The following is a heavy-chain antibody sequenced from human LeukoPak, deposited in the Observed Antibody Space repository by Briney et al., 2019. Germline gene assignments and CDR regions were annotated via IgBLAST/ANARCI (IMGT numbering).Heavy chain of an antibody. V-gene: IGHV4-59*01. D-gene: IGHD6-19*01. CDR3: ARAGSSGWSIDY. CDR1: GGSISSYY. J-gene: IGHJ4*02. Sequence: SETLSLTCTVSGGSISSYYWSWIRQPPGKGLEWIGYIYYSGSTNYNPSLKSRVTISVDTSKNQFSLKLSSVTAADTAVYYCARAGSSGWSIDYWGQGTLVTVPS. CDR2: IYYSGST.